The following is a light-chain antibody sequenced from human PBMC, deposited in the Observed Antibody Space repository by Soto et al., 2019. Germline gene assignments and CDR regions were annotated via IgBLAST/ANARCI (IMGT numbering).Light chain of an antibody. V-gene: IGKV3-20*01. CDR1: PSVSSRN. CDR3: LRYVASPPAYT. J-gene: IGKJ2*01. CDR2: GAS. Sequence: EIVLTQSPGTVSLSPGERATLSCRASPSVSSRNLAWYRQKPGHAPSLLIFGASNRATGLPDRFSGSGSGTDFTPTISRLDPEDCALYYSLRYVASPPAYTFGQGTKLEIK.